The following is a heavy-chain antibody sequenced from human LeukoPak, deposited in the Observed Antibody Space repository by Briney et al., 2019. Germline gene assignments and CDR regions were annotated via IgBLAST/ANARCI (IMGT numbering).Heavy chain of an antibody. D-gene: IGHD3-16*01. Sequence: PSETLSLTCTVSGGYISTSNYYWGWIRHSPGKGLEWIANIYYSGSMYYNPSLKTPFRLSIHTSMNPFSFTVKSLTTAPPALYYCARFFYYDASRPPFWGQGALVAVCS. CDR3: ARFFYYDASRPPF. CDR1: GGYISTSNYY. J-gene: IGHJ4*02. V-gene: IGHV4-39*01. CDR2: IYYSGSM.